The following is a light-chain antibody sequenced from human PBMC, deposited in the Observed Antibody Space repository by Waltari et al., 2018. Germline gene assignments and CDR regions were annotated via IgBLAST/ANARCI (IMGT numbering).Light chain of an antibody. CDR3: CTFASSRTWV. J-gene: IGLJ3*02. CDR1: TNDAGKSEL. CDR2: ENN. Sequence: QSALTQPASVSGSPGQSITLSCRGTTNDAGKSELVPWYQQVPGRVPKLILYENNRRPSELSHRFVGSKAGNTASLTISGLQPEDEADYYCCTFASSRTWVFGGRTRLTV. V-gene: IGLV2-23*01.